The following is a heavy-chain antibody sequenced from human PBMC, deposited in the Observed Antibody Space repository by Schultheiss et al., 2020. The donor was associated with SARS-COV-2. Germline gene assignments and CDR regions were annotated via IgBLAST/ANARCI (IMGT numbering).Heavy chain of an antibody. D-gene: IGHD6-19*01. V-gene: IGHV3-48*04. J-gene: IGHJ6*02. CDR1: GFTFSSYG. CDR3: VRGGPRAVAPVDV. CDR2: ISDSDDSK. Sequence: GGSLRLSCAASGFTFSSYGMRWVRQAPGKGLEWLSYISDSDDSKYYADSVTGRFTISRDDTNNSLFLQMNSLRAEDTAIYYCVRGGPRAVAPVDVWGQGTTVTVSS.